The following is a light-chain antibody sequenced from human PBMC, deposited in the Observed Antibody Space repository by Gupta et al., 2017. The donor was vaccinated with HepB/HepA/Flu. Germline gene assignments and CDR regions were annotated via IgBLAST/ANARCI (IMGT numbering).Light chain of an antibody. V-gene: IGLV7-46*01. CDR2: DTS. J-gene: IGLJ3*02. CDR1: TGAVTSGHF. CDR3: LVSYGGPRV. Sequence: QAVVTQEPSVTVSPGGTVTLTCGSSTGAVTSGHFPYWFQQKPGQAPKTLVYDTSKKHSWTPARFSGSLLGGKAALTLSGAQPEDEAEYYCLVSYGGPRVFGGGTKLTVL.